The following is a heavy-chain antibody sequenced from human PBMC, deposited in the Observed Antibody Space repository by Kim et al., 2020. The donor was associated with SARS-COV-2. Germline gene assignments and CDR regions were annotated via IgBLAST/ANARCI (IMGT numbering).Heavy chain of an antibody. CDR2: ITHSGTS. V-gene: IGHV4-34*01. CDR3: ARGRSPTFSGAWFLY. D-gene: IGHD5-12*01. J-gene: IGHJ4*02. CDR1: GGSLTGFY. Sequence: SETLSLTCAVSGGSLTGFYWTWIRQPPGKGLQWIGEITHSGTSNYNPSLGSRFTMSLDTSKNLFSLKLTSLSAADTGVYYCARGRSPTFSGAWFLYWGQG.